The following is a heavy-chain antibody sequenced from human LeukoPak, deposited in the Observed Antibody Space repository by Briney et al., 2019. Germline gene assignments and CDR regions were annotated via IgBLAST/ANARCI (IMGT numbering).Heavy chain of an antibody. V-gene: IGHV1-46*01. D-gene: IGHD6-19*01. CDR3: ARGGYSSGWYAILYYYYYYMDV. J-gene: IGHJ6*03. Sequence: ASVKVSCKASGYTFTSYYMYWVRQAPGQGLEWMGIINPSGGSTSYAQKFQGRVTMTRDMSTSTVYMELSSLRSEDTAVYYCARGGYSSGWYAILYYYYYYMDVWGKGTTVTVSS. CDR2: INPSGGST. CDR1: GYTFTSYY.